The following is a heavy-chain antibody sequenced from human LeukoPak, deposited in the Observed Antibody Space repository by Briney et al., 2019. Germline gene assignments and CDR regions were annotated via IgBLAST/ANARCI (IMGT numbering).Heavy chain of an antibody. CDR1: GFTFSSYW. D-gene: IGHD4-17*01. CDR2: IKQDGSEK. Sequence: GGSLRLSCAASGFTFSSYWMSWVRQAPGKGLEWVANIKQDGSEKYYVDSVKGRFTISRDNAKNSLYLQMNILRAEDTAVYYCARVPTVLQGDAFDIWGQGTMVTVSS. J-gene: IGHJ3*02. V-gene: IGHV3-7*01. CDR3: ARVPTVLQGDAFDI.